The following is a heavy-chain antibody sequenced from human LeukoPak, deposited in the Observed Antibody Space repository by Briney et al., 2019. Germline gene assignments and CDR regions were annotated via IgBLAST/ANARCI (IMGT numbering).Heavy chain of an antibody. J-gene: IGHJ5*02. D-gene: IGHD3-22*01. Sequence: GESLKISCKGSGYSFTSYWISWVRQMPGKGLEWMGRNDPSDSYTNYSPYFRGRVTISTDKSISTAYLQWSSLKASDTAMYYCARQFVGITMIVGFDPWGQGTLVTVSS. CDR2: NDPSDSYT. CDR3: ARQFVGITMIVGFDP. V-gene: IGHV5-10-1*01. CDR1: GYSFTSYW.